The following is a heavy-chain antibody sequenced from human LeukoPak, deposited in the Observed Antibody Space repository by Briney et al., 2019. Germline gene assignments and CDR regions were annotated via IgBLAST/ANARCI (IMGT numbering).Heavy chain of an antibody. Sequence: PGGSLRLSCAASGFTFSRYAMHWARQAPGKGLEWVAVISYDGSNEYYADSVKGRFTISRDNAKNSLYLQMNSLRAEDTAVYFCARQQQQLWYDWGQGTLVTVSS. D-gene: IGHD5-18*01. CDR2: ISYDGSNE. V-gene: IGHV3-30-3*01. J-gene: IGHJ4*02. CDR3: ARQQQQLWYD. CDR1: GFTFSRYA.